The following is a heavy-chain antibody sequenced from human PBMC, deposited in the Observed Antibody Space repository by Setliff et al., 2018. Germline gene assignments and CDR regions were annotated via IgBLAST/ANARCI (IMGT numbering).Heavy chain of an antibody. D-gene: IGHD3-10*01. J-gene: IGHJ5*02. Sequence: SETLSLTCSVSGGPISSGGYYWSWIRHLPGKGLQWLGHIYYTGKTYYNPSLKSRLEMSVDTSKREFALRLSSVTAADTAVYYCARTSTYVLGSGSYWDRWFDPWSQGTLVTVSS. CDR2: IYYTGKT. CDR3: ARTSTYVLGSGSYWDRWFDP. CDR1: GGPISSGGYY. V-gene: IGHV4-31*03.